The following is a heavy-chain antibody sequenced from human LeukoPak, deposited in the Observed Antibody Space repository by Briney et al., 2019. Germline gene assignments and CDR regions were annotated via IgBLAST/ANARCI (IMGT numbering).Heavy chain of an antibody. V-gene: IGHV1-46*01. J-gene: IGHJ5*02. CDR3: ARSYCSSTSCYENWFDP. CDR2: INPSGGST. CDR1: GYTFTSYY. D-gene: IGHD2-2*01. Sequence: ASVRVSCKASGYTFTSYYMHRVRQAPGQGLEWMGIINPSGGSTSYAQKFQGRVTMTRDTSTSTVYMELSSLRSEDTAVYYCARSYCSSTSCYENWFDPWGQGTLVTVSS.